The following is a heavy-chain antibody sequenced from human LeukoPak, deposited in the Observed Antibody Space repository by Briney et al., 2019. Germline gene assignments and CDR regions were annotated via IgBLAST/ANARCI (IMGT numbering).Heavy chain of an antibody. CDR3: AELGITMIGGV. V-gene: IGHV3-74*01. CDR1: GLTFRSYW. D-gene: IGHD3-10*02. CDR2: IKSDGSIT. J-gene: IGHJ6*04. Sequence: PGGSLRLSCEASGLTFRSYWMHWVRQAPGKGLVWVSRIKSDGSITTYADSVKGRFTISRDNAKNSLYLQMNSLRAEDTAVYYCAELGITMIGGVWGKGTTVTISS.